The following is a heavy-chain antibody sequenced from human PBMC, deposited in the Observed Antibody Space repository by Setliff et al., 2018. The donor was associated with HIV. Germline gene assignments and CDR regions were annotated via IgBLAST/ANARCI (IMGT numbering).Heavy chain of an antibody. V-gene: IGHV4-39*01. CDR1: GDSASSRSYY. Sequence: SETLSLTCSVSGDSASSRSYYWGWIRQSPGKGLEWIWSIYFNGITHDNPSLKSRVTTSVDTSKNQFSLKLSSVTAADTAIYYCARPALGIGGGSRFDNWGQGTRVTVSS. CDR2: IYFNGIT. J-gene: IGHJ4*02. CDR3: ARPALGIGGGSRFDN. D-gene: IGHD3-10*01.